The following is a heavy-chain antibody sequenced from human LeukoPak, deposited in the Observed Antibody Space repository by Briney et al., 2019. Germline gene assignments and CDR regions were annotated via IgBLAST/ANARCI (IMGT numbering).Heavy chain of an antibody. D-gene: IGHD6-19*01. Sequence: SVKVSCKVSGYTFTGYYIHWVRQAPGQGLEWMGGIIPSLGTANYAQKFKGRVTITADKSTSTAYMELNSLRAEDTAVYYCVRDGGSAWYINGDEAFDIWGQGTMVTVSS. CDR1: GYTFTGYY. CDR3: VRDGGSAWYINGDEAFDI. CDR2: IIPSLGTA. V-gene: IGHV1-69*06. J-gene: IGHJ3*02.